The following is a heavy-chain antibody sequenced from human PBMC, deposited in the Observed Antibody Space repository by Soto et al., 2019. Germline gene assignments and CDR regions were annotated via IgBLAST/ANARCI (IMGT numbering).Heavy chain of an antibody. J-gene: IGHJ4*02. CDR2: INPNSGGT. V-gene: IGHV1-2*04. D-gene: IGHD6-6*01. Sequence: ASVKVSCKASGYTFTGYYMHWARQAPGQGLEWMGWINPNSGGTNYAQKFQGWVTMTRDTSISTAYMELSRLRSDDTAVYYCARTPIAARAVGGPFDYWGQGTLVTVSS. CDR3: ARTPIAARAVGGPFDY. CDR1: GYTFTGYY.